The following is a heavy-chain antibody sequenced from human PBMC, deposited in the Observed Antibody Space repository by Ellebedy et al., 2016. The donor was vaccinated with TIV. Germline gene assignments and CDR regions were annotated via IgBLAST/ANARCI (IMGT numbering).Heavy chain of an antibody. J-gene: IGHJ4*02. CDR1: GYSFTTSW. V-gene: IGHV5-51*01. CDR2: IYPGDSDT. CDR3: ARVGEVAATPCSY. D-gene: IGHD2-15*01. Sequence: GESLKISCQCSGYSFTTSWIGWVRQLSGKGLEWMGIIYPGDSDTRDSPSFQGQVTISADKSISTAYLQWSSLKASDTAMYYCARVGEVAATPCSYWGQGTLVTVSS.